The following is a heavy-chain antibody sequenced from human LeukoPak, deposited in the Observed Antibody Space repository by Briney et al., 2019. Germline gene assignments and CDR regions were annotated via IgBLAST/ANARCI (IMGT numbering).Heavy chain of an antibody. CDR2: IYYSGTT. J-gene: IGHJ4*02. Sequence: SETLSLTRTVSGGSISSDYWSWIRQPPGKGLEWIGCIYYSGTTNYNPSLQSRVSISIDTPKKQFSLKLTSVTAADTAVYYCARHQLRGFLDDNWGQGTLVTVSS. CDR3: ARHQLRGFLDDN. CDR1: GGSISSDY. D-gene: IGHD3-10*01. V-gene: IGHV4-59*08.